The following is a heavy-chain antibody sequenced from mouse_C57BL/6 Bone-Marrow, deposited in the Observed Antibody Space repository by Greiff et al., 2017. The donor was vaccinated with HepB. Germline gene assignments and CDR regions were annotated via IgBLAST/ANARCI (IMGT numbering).Heavy chain of an antibody. D-gene: IGHD1-1*01. Sequence: VQLQQSGPELVKPGASVKIPCKASGYTFTDYNMDWVKQSHGKSLEWIGDINPNNGGTIYNQKFKGKATLTVDKSSSTAYMELRSLTSEDTAVYYCARSVHYYGSSYPFDYWGQGTTLTVSS. CDR3: ARSVHYYGSSYPFDY. CDR2: INPNNGGT. CDR1: GYTFTDYN. J-gene: IGHJ2*01. V-gene: IGHV1-18*01.